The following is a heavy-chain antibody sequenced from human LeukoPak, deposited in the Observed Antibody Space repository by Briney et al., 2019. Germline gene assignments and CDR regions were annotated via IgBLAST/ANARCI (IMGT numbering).Heavy chain of an antibody. Sequence: SETLSLTCTVSGGSLISGGPYWGWIRQHPGQGLEWIGYIYYSGSTYYNPSLRSRLSISVDTSKNQFSLKLSSVTAADTAVYYCAREGEPGDWLTGFDPWGQGTLVTVSS. CDR3: AREGEPGDWLTGFDP. J-gene: IGHJ5*02. CDR1: GGSLISGGPY. V-gene: IGHV4-31*03. CDR2: IYYSGST. D-gene: IGHD4/OR15-4a*01.